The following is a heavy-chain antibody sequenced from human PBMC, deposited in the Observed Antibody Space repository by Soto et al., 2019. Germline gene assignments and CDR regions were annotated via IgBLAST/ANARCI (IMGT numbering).Heavy chain of an antibody. Sequence: QVQLQESGPGLVKPSETLSLTCTVSGGSISSYYWSWIRQPPGKGLEWIGYIYYSGSTHYNPSLKSRVTQPVSTSKNQFALKLSAVTAADTAVYYCAREGLTGTIGLYFYYGMDVWGQGTKVNVSS. D-gene: IGHD1-7*01. V-gene: IGHV4-59*01. CDR2: IYYSGST. CDR1: GGSISSYY. J-gene: IGHJ6*02. CDR3: AREGLTGTIGLYFYYGMDV.